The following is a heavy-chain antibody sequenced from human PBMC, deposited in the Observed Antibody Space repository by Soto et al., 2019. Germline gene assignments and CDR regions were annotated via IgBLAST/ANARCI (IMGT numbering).Heavy chain of an antibody. CDR3: ARDSPRKGSAYGSGSLSHYGMDV. V-gene: IGHV1-69*01. CDR1: GGTFSSYA. J-gene: IGHJ6*02. Sequence: QVQLVQSGAEVKKPGSSVKVSCKASGGTFSSYAISWVRQAPGQGLEWLGVIIPIFGTANYAQKFQGRVTITADEATSTAYMELSSLRSEDTAVYYCARDSPRKGSAYGSGSLSHYGMDVWGQGTTVTVSS. CDR2: IIPIFGTA. D-gene: IGHD3-10*01.